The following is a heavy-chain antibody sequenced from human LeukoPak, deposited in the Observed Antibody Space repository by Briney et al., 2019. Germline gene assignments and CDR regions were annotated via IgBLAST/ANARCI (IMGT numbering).Heavy chain of an antibody. Sequence: LAGGSLRLSCAAPGFTFDDYGMSWVRQAPGKGLEWVSGINWNGGSTGYADSVKGRFTISRDNAKNSLYLQMNSLRAEDTALYYCASSSGYDFGWFDPWGQGTLVTVSS. CDR3: ASSSGYDFGWFDP. J-gene: IGHJ5*02. CDR2: INWNGGST. CDR1: GFTFDDYG. V-gene: IGHV3-20*04. D-gene: IGHD5-12*01.